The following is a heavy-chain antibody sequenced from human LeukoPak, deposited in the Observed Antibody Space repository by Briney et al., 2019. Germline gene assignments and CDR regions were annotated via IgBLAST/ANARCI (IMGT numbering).Heavy chain of an antibody. J-gene: IGHJ1*01. Sequence: GGSLRLSCAASGFTFSSYSMNWVRQSPGKGLEGVSYISSSSSYIYYADSVKGRFTISRDNAKNSLYLQMNSLRAEDTAVYYCAGDYYDSSGYYYSPEYFQHWGQGTLVTVSS. CDR2: ISSSSSYI. V-gene: IGHV3-21*05. D-gene: IGHD3-22*01. CDR3: AGDYYDSSGYYYSPEYFQH. CDR1: GFTFSSYS.